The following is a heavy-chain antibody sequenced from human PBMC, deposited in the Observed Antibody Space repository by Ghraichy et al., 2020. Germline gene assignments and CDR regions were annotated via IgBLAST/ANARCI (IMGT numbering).Heavy chain of an antibody. D-gene: IGHD3-10*01. CDR2: IWYDGSNK. V-gene: IGHV3-33*01. CDR1: GFTFSSYG. Sequence: LNISCAASGFTFSSYGMHWVRQAPGKGLEWVAVIWYDGSNKYYADSVKGRFTISRDNSKNTLYLQMNSLRAEDTAVYYCARDRITMVRGVILYYYGMDVWGQGTTVTVSS. CDR3: ARDRITMVRGVILYYYGMDV. J-gene: IGHJ6*02.